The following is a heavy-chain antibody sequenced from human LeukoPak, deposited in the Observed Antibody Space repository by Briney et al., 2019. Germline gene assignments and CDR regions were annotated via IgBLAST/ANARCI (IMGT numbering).Heavy chain of an antibody. CDR1: GYTLTELS. V-gene: IGHV1-24*01. J-gene: IGHJ4*02. CDR3: AAGRWSQPLVDY. CDR2: FDPEDGET. Sequence: GASVKVSCKVSGYTLTELSMHWVRQAPGKGLEWMGGFDPEDGETIYAQKFQGRVTTTEDTSTDTAYMELSSLRSEDTAVYYCAAGRWSQPLVDYWGQGTPVTVSS.